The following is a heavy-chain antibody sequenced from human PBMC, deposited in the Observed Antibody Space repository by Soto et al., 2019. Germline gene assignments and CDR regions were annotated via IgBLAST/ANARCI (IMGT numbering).Heavy chain of an antibody. CDR1: GGSISSYY. J-gene: IGHJ5*02. Sequence: SETLSLTCTVSGGSISSYYWSWIRQPPGKGLEWIGYIYYSGSTNYNPSLKSRVTISVDTSKNQFSLKLSSVTAADTAVYYCARDLSSGSHRGWFDPWGQGTLVTVSS. D-gene: IGHD3-10*01. V-gene: IGHV4-59*01. CDR3: ARDLSSGSHRGWFDP. CDR2: IYYSGST.